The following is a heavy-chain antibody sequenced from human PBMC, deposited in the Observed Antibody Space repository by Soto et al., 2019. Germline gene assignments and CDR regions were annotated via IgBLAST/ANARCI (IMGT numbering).Heavy chain of an antibody. CDR1: GFTFSTYW. J-gene: IGHJ6*01. CDR2: MKGDGTIR. D-gene: IGHD1-26*01. V-gene: IGHV3-74*01. CDR3: TRLSVEQVAVFSYGIDV. Sequence: DVQLGESGGTLVQPGGSLRLSCAASGFTFSTYWMNWVRQVPGKGLVWLAGMKGDGTIRNHADSVKGRFTISRVNVKNTPSLQMNSLRSEHTAEYYGTRLSVEQVAVFSYGIDVWGRGTMVTVS.